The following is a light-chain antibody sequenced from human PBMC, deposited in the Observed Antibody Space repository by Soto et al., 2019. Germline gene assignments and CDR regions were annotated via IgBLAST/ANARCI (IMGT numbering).Light chain of an antibody. V-gene: IGKV4-1*01. CDR3: QQYYSTPLT. CDR1: QSVLYSSNHKNY. J-gene: IGKJ2*01. CDR2: WAS. Sequence: DIVMTQSPDSLAVSLGERATINCKSSQSVLYSSNHKNYLAWYQQKPGQHPKLLIYWASTRESGVPDRFSGSGSGTDFTLTISSLQAEDVAVYYCQQYYSTPLTFGQGTKLEIK.